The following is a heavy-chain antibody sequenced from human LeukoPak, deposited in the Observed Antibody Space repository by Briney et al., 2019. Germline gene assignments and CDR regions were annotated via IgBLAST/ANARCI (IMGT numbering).Heavy chain of an antibody. CDR2: ISSISSTI. D-gene: IGHD6-19*01. V-gene: IGHV3-48*01. CDR1: GFTFSSYS. CDR3: ARDFGGYSSGRPSDY. Sequence: GGSLRLSCAASGFTFSSYSMNWVRQAPGKGLEWVSSISSISSTIYYADSVRGRFTISRDNAKNSLYLQMNSLRAEDTAVYYCARDFGGYSSGRPSDYWGQGTLVTVSS. J-gene: IGHJ4*02.